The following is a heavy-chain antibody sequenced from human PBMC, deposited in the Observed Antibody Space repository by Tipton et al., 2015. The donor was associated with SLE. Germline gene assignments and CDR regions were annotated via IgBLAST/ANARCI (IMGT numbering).Heavy chain of an antibody. D-gene: IGHD4-23*01. CDR1: GFTVSSNY. V-gene: IGHV3-66*01. CDR3: ARARRGPKVVPLDY. J-gene: IGHJ4*02. CDR2: IYSGGST. Sequence: GSLRLSCAASGFTVSSNYMSWVRQAPGKGLEWVSAIYSGGSTYYADSVTGRFTISRDNSKNTLYLQMNSLRAEDTAVYYCARARRGPKVVPLDYWGQGTLVTVSS.